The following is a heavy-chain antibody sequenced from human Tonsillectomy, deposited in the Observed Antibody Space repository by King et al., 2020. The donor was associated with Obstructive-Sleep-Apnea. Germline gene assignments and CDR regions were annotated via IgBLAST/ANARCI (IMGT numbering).Heavy chain of an antibody. D-gene: IGHD3-16*01. CDR3: AREQGDTNALNY. J-gene: IGHJ4*02. V-gene: IGHV3-30*04. CDR2: ISYDGKNK. CDR1: GFTFSSYA. Sequence: LVESGGGVVQPGRSLRLSCAASGFTFSSYAMHWVRQAPGKGLEWVTVISYDGKNKYYADSVKGRFTISRDNSKNTLYLQMNSLRAEDTAVYYCAREQGDTNALNYWGQGTLVTVSS.